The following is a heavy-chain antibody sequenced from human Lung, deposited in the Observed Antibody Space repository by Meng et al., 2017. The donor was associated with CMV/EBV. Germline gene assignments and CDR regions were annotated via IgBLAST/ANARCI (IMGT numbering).Heavy chain of an antibody. CDR2: IIPIFGTA. V-gene: IGHV1-69*05. Sequence: SXXVSXKASGGTFSSYAISWVRQAPGQGLEWMGGIIPIFGTANYAQKFQGRVTITTDESTSTAYMELSSLRSEDTAVYYCARGGYQLLVYYYYYGMDVWGQGXTVTFSS. CDR1: GGTFSSYA. D-gene: IGHD2-2*01. J-gene: IGHJ6*02. CDR3: ARGGYQLLVYYYYYGMDV.